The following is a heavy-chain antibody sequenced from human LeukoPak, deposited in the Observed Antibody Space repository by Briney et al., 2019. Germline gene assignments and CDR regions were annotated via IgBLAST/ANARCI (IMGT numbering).Heavy chain of an antibody. CDR2: IIPIFGTA. J-gene: IGHJ4*02. CDR3: ARGIPADYDILTGYHKLDY. Sequence: ASVKVSCKASGGTYSSYAISWVRQAPGQGLEWMGGIIPIFGTANYAQKFQGRVTITADESTSTAYMELSSLRSEDTAVYYCARGIPADYDILTGYHKLDYWGQGTLVTVSS. CDR1: GGTYSSYA. V-gene: IGHV1-69*01. D-gene: IGHD3-9*01.